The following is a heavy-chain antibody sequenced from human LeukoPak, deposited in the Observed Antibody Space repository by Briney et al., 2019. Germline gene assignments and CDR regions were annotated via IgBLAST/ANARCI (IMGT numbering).Heavy chain of an antibody. Sequence: SETLSLTCTVSGGSISSSSYYWGWIRQPPGKGLEWIGSIYYSGSTYYNPSLKSRVTISVDTSKNQFSLKLSSVTAADTAVYYCARLGAEYCSSTSCSYYYYYYYMDVWGKGTTVTISS. V-gene: IGHV4-39*01. D-gene: IGHD2-2*01. CDR3: ARLGAEYCSSTSCSYYYYYYYMDV. J-gene: IGHJ6*03. CDR2: IYYSGST. CDR1: GGSISSSSYY.